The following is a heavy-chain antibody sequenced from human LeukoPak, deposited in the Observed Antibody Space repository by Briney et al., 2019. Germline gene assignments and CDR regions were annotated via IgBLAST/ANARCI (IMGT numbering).Heavy chain of an antibody. CDR2: IYYSGST. J-gene: IGHJ4*02. CDR3: ARGESGYSSTFDY. Sequence: SETLSLTCTVSGGSISSYYWSWIRQPPGKGLEWIGYIYYSGSTNYNPSLKSRVTIYVDTSKNKFSLKLSSVTAADTAVYYCARGESGYSSTFDYWGQGTLVTVSS. D-gene: IGHD6-13*01. CDR1: GGSISSYY. V-gene: IGHV4-59*08.